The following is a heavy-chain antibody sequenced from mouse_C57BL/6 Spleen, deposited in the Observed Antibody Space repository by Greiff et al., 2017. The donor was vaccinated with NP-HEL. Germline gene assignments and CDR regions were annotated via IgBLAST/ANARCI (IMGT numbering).Heavy chain of an antibody. V-gene: IGHV1-76*01. CDR1: GYTFTDYY. D-gene: IGHD3-2*02. CDR2: IYPGSGNT. J-gene: IGHJ2*01. CDR3: ARRGSSGPYYFDY. Sequence: QVQLQQSGAELVRPGASVKLSCKASGYTFTDYYINWVKQRPGQGLEWIARIYPGSGNTYYNEKFKGKATLTAEKSSSTAYMQLSSLTSEDSAVYFCARRGSSGPYYFDYWGQGTTLTVSS.